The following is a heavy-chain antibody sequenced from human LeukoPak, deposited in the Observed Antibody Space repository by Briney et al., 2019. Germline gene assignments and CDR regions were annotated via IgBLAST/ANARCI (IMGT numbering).Heavy chain of an antibody. J-gene: IGHJ4*02. CDR3: AKVMPLYQLQWGLYDY. CDR1: GFTFSSYA. V-gene: IGHV3-23*01. CDR2: ISGSGGST. Sequence: GGSLRLSFAASGFTFSSYAMSWVRQAPGKGLEWVSGISGSGGSTYYADSVKGRFTISRDNSKNTLYLQMNSLRAEDTAVYYCAKVMPLYQLQWGLYDYWGQGTLVTVSS. D-gene: IGHD2-2*01.